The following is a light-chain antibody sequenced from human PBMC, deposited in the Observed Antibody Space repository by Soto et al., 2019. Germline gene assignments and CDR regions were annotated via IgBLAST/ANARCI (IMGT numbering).Light chain of an antibody. CDR1: QSVFNH. J-gene: IGKJ4*01. V-gene: IGKV1-39*01. CDR2: DAS. Sequence: DVQMTQSPSSLSASVGDSVTITCRASQSVFNHLSWFQQKPGKGPKLLIYDASSLHAGVPSRFSCSGYGTDFTLTIRTVQPEDSAIYCCHQSSSTPLTFGGGTRVELK. CDR3: HQSSSTPLT.